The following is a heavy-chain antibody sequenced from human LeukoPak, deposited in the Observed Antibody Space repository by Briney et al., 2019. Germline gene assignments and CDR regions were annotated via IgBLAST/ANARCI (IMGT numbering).Heavy chain of an antibody. J-gene: IGHJ4*02. CDR2: IYYSGST. CDR1: GGSISSGGYY. V-gene: IGHV4-61*08. Sequence: PSETLSLTCTVSGGSISSGGYYWSWIRQHPGKGLEWIGYIYYSGSTNYNPSLKSRVTISVDTSKNQFSLKLSSVTAADTAVYYCASTGIAVAGTKFDYWGQGTLVTVSS. CDR3: ASTGIAVAGTKFDY. D-gene: IGHD6-19*01.